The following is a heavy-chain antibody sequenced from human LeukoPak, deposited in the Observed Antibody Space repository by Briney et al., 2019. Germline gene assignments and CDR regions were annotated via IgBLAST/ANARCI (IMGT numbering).Heavy chain of an antibody. V-gene: IGHV1-46*01. CDR1: GYTFTTYY. J-gene: IGHJ4*02. CDR2: INPSGGST. CDR3: ARIFGVRQQLFDY. Sequence: ASVKVSCKASGYTFTTYYVHWVRQAPGQGLEWMGIINPSGGSTTYAQKFRGRLTMTRDMSTSTVYMELSSLRSEDTAVYYCARIFGVRQQLFDYWGQGTLVTVSS. D-gene: IGHD6-13*01.